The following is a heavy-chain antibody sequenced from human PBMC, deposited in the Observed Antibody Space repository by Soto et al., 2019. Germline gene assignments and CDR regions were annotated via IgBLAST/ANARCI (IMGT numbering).Heavy chain of an antibody. J-gene: IGHJ4*02. Sequence: QVQLQESGPGLVKPSQTLSLTCTVSGGSITSAGYYWTWIRQHPGKGLEWIGYIYYSGSTYYNPSLKSRLSISVDTSKNQFSLRLSSGTAADTAVYYCARGPYSGNAIDYWGRGTLVTVSS. CDR1: GGSITSAGYY. D-gene: IGHD4-4*01. V-gene: IGHV4-31*03. CDR3: ARGPYSGNAIDY. CDR2: IYYSGST.